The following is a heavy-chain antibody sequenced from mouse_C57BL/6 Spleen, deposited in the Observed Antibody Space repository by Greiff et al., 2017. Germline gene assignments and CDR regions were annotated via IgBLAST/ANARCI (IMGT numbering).Heavy chain of an antibody. V-gene: IGHV5-9-1*02. J-gene: IGHJ2*01. Sequence: DVKLVESGEGLVKPGGSLKLSCAASGFTFSSYAMSWVRQTPEQRLEWVAYISRGGDYTYYADTVKGRFTISRDNARNTLYLQMSSLKSEDTAMYYCTRDGNYLYYFDYWGKGTTLTVSS. CDR1: GFTFSSYA. CDR2: ISRGGDYT. CDR3: TRDGNYLYYFDY. D-gene: IGHD2-1*01.